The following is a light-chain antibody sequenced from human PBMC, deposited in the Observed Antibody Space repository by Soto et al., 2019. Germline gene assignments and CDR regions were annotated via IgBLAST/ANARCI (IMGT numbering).Light chain of an antibody. J-gene: IGLJ3*02. Sequence: QSVLTQSSSASASLGSSVKLTCTLSSGHSSYIIAWHQQQPGKAPRYLMKLEGSGSYNKGSGVPYRFSGSSSGADRYLTISNLQFEDEADYYCETWDFNTRVFGGGTKLTVL. CDR2: LEGSGSY. CDR1: SGHSSYI. V-gene: IGLV4-60*02. CDR3: ETWDFNTRV.